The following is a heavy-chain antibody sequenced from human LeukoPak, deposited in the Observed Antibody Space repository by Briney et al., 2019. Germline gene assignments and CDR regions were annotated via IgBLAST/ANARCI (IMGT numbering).Heavy chain of an antibody. Sequence: SETLSLTCTVSGGSISSYYWSWIRQPPGKGLEWIGYIYYSGSTNYNPSLKSRVTISVDTSKNQFSLKLSSVTAADTAVYYCARGEQEDIVVVVAATYQNWFDPWGQGTLVTVSS. J-gene: IGHJ5*02. D-gene: IGHD2-15*01. CDR3: ARGEQEDIVVVVAATYQNWFDP. CDR1: GGSISSYY. V-gene: IGHV4-59*12. CDR2: IYYSGST.